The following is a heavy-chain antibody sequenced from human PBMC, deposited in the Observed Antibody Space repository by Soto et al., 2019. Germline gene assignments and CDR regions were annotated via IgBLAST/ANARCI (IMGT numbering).Heavy chain of an antibody. V-gene: IGHV3-23*01. CDR3: AKDLLGYCSGGSCDIDY. CDR2: ISGSGGST. J-gene: IGHJ4*02. D-gene: IGHD2-15*01. Sequence: GGSLRLSCAASGFTFSSYAMSWVRQAPGKGLEWVSAISGSGGSTYYADSVKGRFTISRDNSKNTLYLQMNSLRAEDTAVYYCAKDLLGYCSGGSCDIDYWGQGILVTVS. CDR1: GFTFSSYA.